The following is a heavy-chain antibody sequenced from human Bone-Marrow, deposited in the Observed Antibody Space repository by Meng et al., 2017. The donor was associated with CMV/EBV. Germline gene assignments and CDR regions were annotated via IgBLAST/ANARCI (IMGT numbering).Heavy chain of an antibody. CDR1: GGSFSGYY. J-gene: IGHJ6*02. D-gene: IGHD2-2*03. V-gene: IGHV4-34*01. CDR3: ARDGAASFGYCSSTSCYRKPGYYGMDV. Sequence: SETLSLTCAVYGGSFSGYYWSWIRQPPGKGLEWIGEINHSGSTNYNPSLKSRVTISVDTSKNQFSLKLSSVTAADTAVYYCARDGAASFGYCSSTSCYRKPGYYGMDVWGQGTTVTVSS. CDR2: INHSGST.